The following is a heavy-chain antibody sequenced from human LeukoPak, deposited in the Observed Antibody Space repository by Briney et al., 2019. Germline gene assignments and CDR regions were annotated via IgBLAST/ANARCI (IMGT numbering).Heavy chain of an antibody. Sequence: GGSLRLSCAASGFAFSRYGMHWLRQAPGTGLEWVAVMWYDGSNEAYAHSVRGRFTISRDNSENRLYLQMNSLRVEDTAVYYCAREHTIAATDTHWFAPWGQGTLVTVSS. CDR2: MWYDGSNE. J-gene: IGHJ5*02. V-gene: IGHV3-33*01. CDR3: AREHTIAATDTHWFAP. CDR1: GFAFSRYG. D-gene: IGHD6-13*01.